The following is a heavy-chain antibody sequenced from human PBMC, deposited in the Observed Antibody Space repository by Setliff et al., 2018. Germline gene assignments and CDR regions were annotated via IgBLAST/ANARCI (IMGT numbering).Heavy chain of an antibody. CDR3: ARETVGAPDY. Sequence: ASVKVSCKTSGYTFSDYGIAWVRQAPGQGLEWMGWISVHTGNTFYSPKFHGRVTLTTDTSTTTSYMEMRSLTSDDTAVYYCARETVGAPDYWGQGTLVTVSS. CDR1: GYTFSDYG. CDR2: ISVHTGNT. D-gene: IGHD1-26*01. J-gene: IGHJ4*02. V-gene: IGHV1-18*04.